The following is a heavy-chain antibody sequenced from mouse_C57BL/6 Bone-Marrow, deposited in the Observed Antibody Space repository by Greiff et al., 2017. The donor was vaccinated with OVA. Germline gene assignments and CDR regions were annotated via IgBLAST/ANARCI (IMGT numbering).Heavy chain of an antibody. Sequence: QVQLQQSGAELMKPGASVKLSCKATGYTFTGYWIEWVKQRPGHGLEWIGEILPGSGSTNYNEKFKGKATFTADTSSNTAYMQLSSLTTEYSAIYYCARNGFITTVVAHWYFDVWGTGTTVTVSS. D-gene: IGHD1-1*01. CDR1: GYTFTGYW. CDR2: ILPGSGST. J-gene: IGHJ1*03. V-gene: IGHV1-9*01. CDR3: ARNGFITTVVAHWYFDV.